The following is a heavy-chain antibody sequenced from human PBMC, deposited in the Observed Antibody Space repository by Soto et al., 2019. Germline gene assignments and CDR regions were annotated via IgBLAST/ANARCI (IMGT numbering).Heavy chain of an antibody. V-gene: IGHV1-69*13. D-gene: IGHD3-10*01. J-gene: IGHJ6*02. CDR1: GGTFSSNA. CDR2: IIPIFGTA. CDR3: ARDKAGRRFGELLGGMDV. Sequence: RASVKVSCNASGGTFSSNAISWVRQAPGQGLEWMGGIIPIFGTANYAQKFQGRVTITADESTSTAYMELSSLRSEDTAVYYCARDKAGRRFGELLGGMDVWGQGTTVTVSS.